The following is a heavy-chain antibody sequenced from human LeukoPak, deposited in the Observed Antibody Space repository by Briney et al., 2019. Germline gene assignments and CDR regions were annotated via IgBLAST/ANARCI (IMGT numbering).Heavy chain of an antibody. D-gene: IGHD3-9*01. CDR2: ISGSGGST. CDR1: GFTFSSHA. V-gene: IGHV3-23*01. CDR3: AKDSLNDDFDWGTHDY. Sequence: GGSLRLSCAASGFTFSSHAMSWVRQAPGKGLEWVSAISGSGGSTYYADSVKGRFTISRDNSKNTLYLQMNSLRAEDTAVYYCAKDSLNDDFDWGTHDYWGQGTLVTVSS. J-gene: IGHJ4*02.